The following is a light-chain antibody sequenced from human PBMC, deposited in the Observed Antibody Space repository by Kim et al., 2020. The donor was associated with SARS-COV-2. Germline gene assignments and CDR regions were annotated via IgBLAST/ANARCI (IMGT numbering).Light chain of an antibody. CDR2: TAS. CDR1: QGISRY. V-gene: IGKV1-39*01. CDR3: QQTYSAPRT. Sequence: DIQMTQSPSSLSASVGDRVTITCRASQGISRYLNWYQQKPGRAPKLLIYTASSLQSGVPSRFTGSGSETDFTLTITSLQPEDFATYYCQQTYSAPRTFGQGTKVDIK. J-gene: IGKJ1*01.